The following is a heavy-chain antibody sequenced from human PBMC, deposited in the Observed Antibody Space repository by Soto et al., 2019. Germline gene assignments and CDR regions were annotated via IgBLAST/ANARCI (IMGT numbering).Heavy chain of an antibody. Sequence: SVKVSCKASGGTFSSYAISWVRQAPGQGLEWMGGIIPIFGTANYAQKFQGRVTITADESTSTAYMELSSLRSEDTAVYYCARESRYVAAAGIVRYFDYWGQGTLVTVSS. CDR3: ARESRYVAAAGIVRYFDY. J-gene: IGHJ4*02. CDR1: GGTFSSYA. CDR2: IIPIFGTA. V-gene: IGHV1-69*13. D-gene: IGHD6-13*01.